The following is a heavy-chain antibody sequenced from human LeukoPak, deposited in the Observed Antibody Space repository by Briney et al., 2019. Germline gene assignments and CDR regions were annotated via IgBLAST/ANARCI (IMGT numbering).Heavy chain of an antibody. V-gene: IGHV3-30*02. Sequence: GGSLGLSCAASGFTFSSYGLHWVRQAPGKGLEWAAFTRNDGSTKYYADSVKGRFTISRDNSKNMLYLQMNSLRAEGTAVYYCAKLEGGTLYCSTTRCYGTFDYWGQGTLVTVSS. CDR2: TRNDGSTK. D-gene: IGHD2-2*01. CDR3: AKLEGGTLYCSTTRCYGTFDY. J-gene: IGHJ4*02. CDR1: GFTFSSYG.